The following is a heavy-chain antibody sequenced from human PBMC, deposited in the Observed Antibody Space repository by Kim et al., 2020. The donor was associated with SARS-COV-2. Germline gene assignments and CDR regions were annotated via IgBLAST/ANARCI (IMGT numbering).Heavy chain of an antibody. CDR3: ARAFVAAAQAPDI. V-gene: IGHV1-8*01. CDR1: GYTFTSYD. CDR2: MNPNSGNT. Sequence: ASVKVSCKASGYTFTSYDINWVRQATGQGLEWMGWMNPNSGNTGYAQKFQGRVTMTRNTSISTAYMELSSLRSEDTAVYYCARAFVAAAQAPDIWGQGTMVTVSS. D-gene: IGHD6-13*01. J-gene: IGHJ3*02.